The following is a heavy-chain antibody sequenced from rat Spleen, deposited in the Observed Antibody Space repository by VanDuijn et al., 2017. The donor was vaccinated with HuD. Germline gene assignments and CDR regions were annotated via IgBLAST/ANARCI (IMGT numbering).Heavy chain of an antibody. CDR3: TAGTGNSGFAY. Sequence: VQVVESGGGLVQPKESLKISCAASGFTFSNAAMYWVRQAPGKGLEWVARIRTKPNNYATYYADSVKGRFTISRDDSKSMVYLQMDNLKTEDTAMYYCTAGTGNSGFAYWGQGTLVTVSS. D-gene: IGHD4-3*01. J-gene: IGHJ3*01. CDR2: IRTKPNNYAT. CDR1: GFTFSNAA. V-gene: IGHV10-5*01.